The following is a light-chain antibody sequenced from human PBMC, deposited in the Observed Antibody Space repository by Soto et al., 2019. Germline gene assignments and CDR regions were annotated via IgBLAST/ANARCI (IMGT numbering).Light chain of an antibody. Sequence: MTQSAVPLYGAPGDTVPLSCRASQSVGGSLAWYRQKPGQAPRIRIYGASTRATGIPARFIGSGPGTEFTLTLSSVQSEDFAVYDCQQYNNWWMVRQGTKVEI. CDR3: QQYNNWWM. CDR2: GAS. J-gene: IGKJ1*01. CDR1: QSVGGS. V-gene: IGKV3-15*01.